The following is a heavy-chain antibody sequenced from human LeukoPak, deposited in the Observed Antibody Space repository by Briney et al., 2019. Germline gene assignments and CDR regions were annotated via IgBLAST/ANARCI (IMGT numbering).Heavy chain of an antibody. D-gene: IGHD3-10*01. CDR1: GDSLSSGSYY. J-gene: IGHJ6*03. V-gene: IGHV4-31*03. CDR3: ARGFGYYYYMDV. Sequence: PSETLSLTCSVSGDSLSSGSYYWTWIRHRPGRGLEWIGFISDSGSTDYDASLKSRATISVDTSKNEFSLELSSVTAADTAVYYCARGFGYYYYMDVWGSGTTTIVSS. CDR2: ISDSGST.